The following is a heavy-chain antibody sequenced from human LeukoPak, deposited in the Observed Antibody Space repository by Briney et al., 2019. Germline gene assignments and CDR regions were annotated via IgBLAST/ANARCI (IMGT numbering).Heavy chain of an antibody. V-gene: IGHV3-11*01. D-gene: IGHD3-10*01. CDR2: ISSGGDTK. Sequence: GGSLSLSCAASEFVFIDYYMSWVRQAQGKGLEWVSYISSGGDTKYYADSVKGRFTISRDNAKNSLYLQMNNLRAEDTAVYYCAREMGGDYGSGTFFDLWGQGNMVTVSS. J-gene: IGHJ4*02. CDR3: AREMGGDYGSGTFFDL. CDR1: EFVFIDYY.